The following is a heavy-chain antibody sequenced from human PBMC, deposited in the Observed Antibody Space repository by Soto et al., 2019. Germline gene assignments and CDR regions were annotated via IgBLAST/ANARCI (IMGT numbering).Heavy chain of an antibody. D-gene: IGHD3-3*01. Sequence: QVQLVQSGAEVKKPGASVKVSCKTSGYTFTSYSISWVRQAPGQGLEWMGWINVYNGNTKYAQNLQGRVTMTTDTSTSTAYMELRSLRSDDTAVYYGARVLAVGWFDPWVQGTLVTFSS. J-gene: IGHJ5*02. CDR1: GYTFTSYS. CDR2: INVYNGNT. CDR3: ARVLAVGWFDP. V-gene: IGHV1-18*01.